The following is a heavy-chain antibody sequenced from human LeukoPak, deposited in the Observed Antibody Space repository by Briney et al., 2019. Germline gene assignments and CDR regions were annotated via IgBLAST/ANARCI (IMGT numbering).Heavy chain of an antibody. J-gene: IGHJ3*01. CDR3: ARAIGARWELLGAFDF. CDR2: ISSSGSTI. V-gene: IGHV3-48*03. D-gene: IGHD1-26*01. Sequence: GGSLRLSCAASGFTFSSYEMNWVRQAPGKGLEWVSYISSSGSTIYYADSVKGRFIISRDNAKNSLFLQMNSLRAEDTAVYYCARAIGARWELLGAFDFWGQGTMVTVSS. CDR1: GFTFSSYE.